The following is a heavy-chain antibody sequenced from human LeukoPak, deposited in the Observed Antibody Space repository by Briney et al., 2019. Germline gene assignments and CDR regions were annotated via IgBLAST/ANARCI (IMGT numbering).Heavy chain of an antibody. Sequence: SVKVSCKASGGTFSSYAISWVRQAPGQGLEWMGRIIPIFGTANYAQKFQGRVTITTDESTSTAYMELSSLRSEDTAVYYCARDKDDVDTAMGWYNWFDPWGQGTLVTASS. D-gene: IGHD5-18*01. J-gene: IGHJ5*02. CDR3: ARDKDDVDTAMGWYNWFDP. V-gene: IGHV1-69*05. CDR1: GGTFSSYA. CDR2: IIPIFGTA.